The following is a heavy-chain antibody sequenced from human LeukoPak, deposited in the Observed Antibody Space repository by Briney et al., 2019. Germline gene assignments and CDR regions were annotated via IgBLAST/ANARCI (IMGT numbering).Heavy chain of an antibody. Sequence: ASVKVSCKATGYTFTGYDINWVRQATGQGLEWMGWMNPNSGNTGYAQKFQGRVTITRNTSISTAYMELSSLRSEDTAVYYCARARTAMDYYFDYWGQGTLVTVSS. V-gene: IGHV1-8*03. J-gene: IGHJ4*02. D-gene: IGHD5-18*01. CDR2: MNPNSGNT. CDR3: ARARTAMDYYFDY. CDR1: GYTFTGYD.